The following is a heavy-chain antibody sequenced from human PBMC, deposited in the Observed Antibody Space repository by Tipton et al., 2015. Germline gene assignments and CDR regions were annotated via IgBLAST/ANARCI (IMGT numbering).Heavy chain of an antibody. Sequence: TLSLTCTVSGGSISNSNYYWGWIRQPPGKGLEWIGSLSYSGKTGYNPPPRSRVTITVDTTQNQVSLRLTSVTAADTAVYYCASGCINFSCYYRFDPWGPGTLVTVSS. CDR3: ASGCINFSCYYRFDP. D-gene: IGHD2-21*01. CDR1: GGSISNSNYY. V-gene: IGHV4-39*01. CDR2: LSYSGKT. J-gene: IGHJ5*02.